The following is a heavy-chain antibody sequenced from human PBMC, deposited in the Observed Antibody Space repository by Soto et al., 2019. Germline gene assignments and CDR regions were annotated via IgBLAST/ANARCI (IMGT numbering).Heavy chain of an antibody. CDR2: IYSGGST. CDR3: ARDQGYCSGGSCYFWYDY. J-gene: IGHJ4*02. D-gene: IGHD2-15*01. V-gene: IGHV3-66*01. CDR1: GFTVSSNY. Sequence: GGSLRLSCAASGFTVSSNYMSWVRRAPGKGLEWVSVIYSGGSTYYADSVKGRFTISRDNSKNTLYLQMNSLRAEDTAVYYCARDQGYCSGGSCYFWYDYWGQGTLVTVSS.